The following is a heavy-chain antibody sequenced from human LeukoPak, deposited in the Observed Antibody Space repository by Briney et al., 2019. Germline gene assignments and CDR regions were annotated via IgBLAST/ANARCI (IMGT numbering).Heavy chain of an antibody. CDR3: ARAEPPVIPAAEYPVGAFDI. CDR2: MNPNSGNT. CDR1: GYTFTSYD. Sequence: ASVKVSCKASGYTFTSYDINWVRQATGQGLEWMGWMNPNSGNTGYAQKFQGRLTIARNTSIGTAYMEQSSLRSEDTAVYYCARAEPPVIPAAEYPVGAFDIWAKGQWSPSLQ. J-gene: IGHJ3*02. V-gene: IGHV1-8*03. D-gene: IGHD2-2*01.